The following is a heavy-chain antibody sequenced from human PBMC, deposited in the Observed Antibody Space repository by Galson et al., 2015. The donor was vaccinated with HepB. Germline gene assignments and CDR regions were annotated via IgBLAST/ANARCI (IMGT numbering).Heavy chain of an antibody. V-gene: IGHV3-30-3*01. CDR2: ISYDGSNK. D-gene: IGHD4-17*01. Sequence: SLRLSCAASGFTFSSYAMHWVRQAPGKGLEWVAVISYDGSNKYYADSVKGRFTISRDNSKNTLYLQMNSLRAEDTAVYYCARGYAHDYGYYALRYWGQGTLVTVSS. CDR3: ARGYAHDYGYYALRY. CDR1: GFTFSSYA. J-gene: IGHJ4*02.